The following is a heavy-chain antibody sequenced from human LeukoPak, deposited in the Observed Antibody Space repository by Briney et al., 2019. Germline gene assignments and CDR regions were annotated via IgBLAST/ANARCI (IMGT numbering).Heavy chain of an antibody. CDR1: GFTFSDYY. V-gene: IGHV3-11*01. Sequence: PGGSLRLSCAASGFTFSDYYMSWIRQAPGKGLEWVSGISGSGGTIYYAGSVKGRFTISRDNSKNTMYLQMNSLRDDDTALYYCTKGPQVGSGYHPDYWGQGTLVTVSS. CDR2: ISGSGGTI. CDR3: TKGPQVGSGYHPDY. D-gene: IGHD3-22*01. J-gene: IGHJ4*02.